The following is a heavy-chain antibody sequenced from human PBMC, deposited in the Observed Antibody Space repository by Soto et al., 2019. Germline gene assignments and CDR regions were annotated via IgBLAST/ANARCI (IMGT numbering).Heavy chain of an antibody. CDR3: AGEGVTSSMSLPWMGYHYYGLDV. Sequence: QVQLVQSGAEVKKPGSSVKVSCRASGGTFNSHPISWVRQAPGQGLEWMGGIMPMFGVTNYARKFQGRLTMTANESTTTAYMELTSLTSDDTAVYYCAGEGVTSSMSLPWMGYHYYGLDVWGQGTTVIVSS. CDR1: GGTFNSHP. D-gene: IGHD2-2*01. V-gene: IGHV1-69*12. J-gene: IGHJ6*02. CDR2: IMPMFGVT.